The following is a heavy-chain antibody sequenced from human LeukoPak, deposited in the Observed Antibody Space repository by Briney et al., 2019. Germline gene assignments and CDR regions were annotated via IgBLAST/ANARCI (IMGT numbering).Heavy chain of an antibody. D-gene: IGHD2-2*01. CDR2: ISGSGGST. J-gene: IGHJ4*02. V-gene: IGHV3-23*01. Sequence: GGSLRLSCAASGFTFSSYAMSWVRQAPGKGLEWVSAISGSGGSTYYADSVKGRFTISRDNSKNTLYLQMNSLRAEDTAVYYCAKVYIVVVPAAIPYFDYWGQGTLVTVSS. CDR3: AKVYIVVVPAAIPYFDY. CDR1: GFTFSSYA.